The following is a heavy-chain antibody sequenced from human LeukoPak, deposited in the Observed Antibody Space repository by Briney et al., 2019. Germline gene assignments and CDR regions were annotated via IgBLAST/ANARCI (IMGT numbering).Heavy chain of an antibody. J-gene: IGHJ6*02. D-gene: IGHD2-2*01. CDR3: AKDTVAAVVSPSRYGLDV. Sequence: PGGSLRLSCAASEFTFTNLAMSGVRQAPGKGLEWVSGISGSDGSTYYPDSVKSRFTISRDNSKNTLYLQMDSLRAEDTAIYNCAKDTVAAVVSPSRYGLDVWGQGTTVTVSS. CDR2: ISGSDGST. V-gene: IGHV3-23*01. CDR1: EFTFTNLA.